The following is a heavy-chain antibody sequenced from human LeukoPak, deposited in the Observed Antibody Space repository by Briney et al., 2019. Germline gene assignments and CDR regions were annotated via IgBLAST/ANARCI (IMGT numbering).Heavy chain of an antibody. CDR2: IRYDGSNK. D-gene: IGHD6-19*01. CDR1: GFTFSSYG. V-gene: IGHV3-30*02. Sequence: GGSLRLSCAASGFTFSSYGMHWVRQAPGKGLEWVAFIRYDGSNKYYADSVKGRFTISRDNSKNTLYLQMNSLRAEDTAVYYCAKDLFEPVAGTEDFDYWGQGTLVTVSS. J-gene: IGHJ4*02. CDR3: AKDLFEPVAGTEDFDY.